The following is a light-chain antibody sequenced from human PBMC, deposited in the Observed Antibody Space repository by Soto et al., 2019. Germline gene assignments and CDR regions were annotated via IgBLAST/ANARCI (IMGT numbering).Light chain of an antibody. V-gene: IGLV2-11*01. J-gene: IGLJ1*01. CDR3: CSFAGGLFV. Sequence: QSALTQPRSVSGSPGQAVTVSCTGSNSNIGSHNYVSWYQQHPGKAPKLLLHDVTERPPGVPGRFSGSKSGNTASLTISGLQAEDEADYFCCSFAGGLFVFGSGTKVTVL. CDR1: NSNIGSHNY. CDR2: DVT.